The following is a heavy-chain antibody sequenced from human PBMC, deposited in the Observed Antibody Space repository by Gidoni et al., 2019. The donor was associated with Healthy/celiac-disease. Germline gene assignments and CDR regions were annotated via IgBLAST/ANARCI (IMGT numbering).Heavy chain of an antibody. J-gene: IGHJ4*02. D-gene: IGHD6-19*01. V-gene: IGHV1-24*01. Sequence: QVQLVQSGAEVKKPGASVKVSRKVSGSTLTELSMHWVRQAPGKGLEWMGGFDPEDGETIYAQKFQGRVTMTEDTSTDTAYMELSSLRSEDTAVYYCATAYSSGWYKAGYYFDYWGQGTLVTVSS. CDR1: GSTLTELS. CDR3: ATAYSSGWYKAGYYFDY. CDR2: FDPEDGET.